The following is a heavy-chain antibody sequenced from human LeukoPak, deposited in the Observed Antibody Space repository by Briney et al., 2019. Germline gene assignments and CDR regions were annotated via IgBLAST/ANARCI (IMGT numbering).Heavy chain of an antibody. J-gene: IGHJ6*03. CDR1: GGSFSGYYW. Sequence: ETLSLTCAVYGGSFSGYYWMHWVRQAPGKGLVWVSRINSDGSRTSYADSVKGRFTISRDNAKNTLYLQMNSLRAEDTAVYYCARDGAGSSLYMDVWGKGTTVTVSS. CDR2: INSDGSRT. D-gene: IGHD6-6*01. CDR3: ARDGAGSSLYMDV. V-gene: IGHV3-74*01.